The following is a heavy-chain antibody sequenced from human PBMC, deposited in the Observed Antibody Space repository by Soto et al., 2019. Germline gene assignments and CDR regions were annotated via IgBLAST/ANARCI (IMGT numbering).Heavy chain of an antibody. CDR1: GFPFSDYI. J-gene: IGHJ4*02. V-gene: IGHV3-21*04. D-gene: IGHD2-2*01. CDR3: AREECSDTSCYSTHFDS. CDR2: ITGSSDFI. Sequence: EVHLVESGGGLVKPGGSLRLSCTASGFPFSDYIMNWVRQAPGKGLEWVSSITGSSDFIHYADSVKGRFTISRDNANNSMYLQMNSLRAEDTAMYYCAREECSDTSCYSTHFDSWGQGILVTVSS.